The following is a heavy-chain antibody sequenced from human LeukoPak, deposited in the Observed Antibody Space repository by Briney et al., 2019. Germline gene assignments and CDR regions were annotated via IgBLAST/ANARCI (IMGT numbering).Heavy chain of an antibody. J-gene: IGHJ4*02. CDR3: ARGVISYSSGWFKDY. D-gene: IGHD6-19*01. V-gene: IGHV4-34*01. CDR2: INHSGST. CDR1: GGSFSGYY. Sequence: SETLSLTCAVYGGSFSGYYWSWIRQPPGKGREWIGEINHSGSTNYNPSLKSRVTISVDTSKNQFSLKLSSVTAADTAVYYCARGVISYSSGWFKDYWGQGTLVTVSS.